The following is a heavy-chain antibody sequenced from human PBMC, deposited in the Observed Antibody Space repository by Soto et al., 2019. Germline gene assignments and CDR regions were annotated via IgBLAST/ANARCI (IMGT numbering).Heavy chain of an antibody. V-gene: IGHV4-31*03. D-gene: IGHD4-17*01. Sequence: QVQLQESGPGLVKPSQTLSLTCTVSGGSISSGGYYWSWIRQHPGKGLEWIGYIYYSGSTYYNPSLTSRVIISVDTSKNQCSLKLSSVTAADTAVYYCARKATVTTCFDYWGQGTLVTVSS. J-gene: IGHJ4*02. CDR2: IYYSGST. CDR1: GGSISSGGYY. CDR3: ARKATVTTCFDY.